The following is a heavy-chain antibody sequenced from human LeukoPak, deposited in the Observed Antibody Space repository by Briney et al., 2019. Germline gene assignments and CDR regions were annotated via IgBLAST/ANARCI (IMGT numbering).Heavy chain of an antibody. J-gene: IGHJ4*02. Sequence: GGSLRLSCAPPGFTFSSYGMHWGREAPGHGLGWGAVISYDGSNKYYADSVKGRFNISRDNSKNTLYLQMNSLRAEDTAVYYCAKDRIAMVRGVSATVFDDWGQGNLVTVSS. V-gene: IGHV3-30*18. D-gene: IGHD3-10*01. CDR1: GFTFSSYG. CDR3: AKDRIAMVRGVSATVFDD. CDR2: ISYDGSNK.